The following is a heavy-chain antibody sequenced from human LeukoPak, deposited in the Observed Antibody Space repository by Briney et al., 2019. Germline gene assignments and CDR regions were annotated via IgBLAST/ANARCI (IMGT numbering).Heavy chain of an antibody. CDR2: IWRGGNYK. V-gene: IGHV3-33*01. CDR1: GFNFRTHA. CDR3: AIDPPDCGWAFWS. D-gene: IGHD6-19*01. J-gene: IGHJ5*02. Sequence: GGSLGLSCSASGFNFRTHAMHWVRQAPGKGLEWVAMIWRGGNYKYYADSVKGRFTISRDDSRSRLYLQMDSLRAEDTAVYYCAIDPPDCGWAFWSWGQGALVTVSS.